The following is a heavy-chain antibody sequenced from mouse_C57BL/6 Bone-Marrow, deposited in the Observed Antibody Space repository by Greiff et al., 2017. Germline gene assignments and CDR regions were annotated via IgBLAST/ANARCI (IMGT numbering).Heavy chain of an antibody. CDR1: GYSFTGYY. D-gene: IGHD1-1*01. J-gene: IGHJ1*03. CDR3: ARSSPPGGSSSYWYFDV. V-gene: IGHV1-42*01. Sequence: VQLQQSGPELVKPGASVKISCKASGYSFTGYYMNWVKQSPEKSLEWIREINPSTGGTTYNQKFKAKATLTVDKSSSTAYMQLKSLTSEDSAVYYCARSSPPGGSSSYWYFDVWGTGTTVTVSS. CDR2: INPSTGGT.